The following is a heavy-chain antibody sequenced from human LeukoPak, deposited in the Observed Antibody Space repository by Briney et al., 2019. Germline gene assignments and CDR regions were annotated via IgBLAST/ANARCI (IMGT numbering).Heavy chain of an antibody. CDR3: ARDGFVVVTYWHYYYMDV. V-gene: IGHV3-64*01. CDR1: GFTFSSYA. CDR2: ISSNGGST. Sequence: GGSLRLSCAASGFTFSSYAMHWVRQAPGKGLEYVSAISSNGGSTYYANSVKGRFTISRDNSKNTLYLQMGSLRAEDMAVYYCARDGFVVVTYWHYYYMDVWGKGTTVTVSS. D-gene: IGHD2-21*02. J-gene: IGHJ6*03.